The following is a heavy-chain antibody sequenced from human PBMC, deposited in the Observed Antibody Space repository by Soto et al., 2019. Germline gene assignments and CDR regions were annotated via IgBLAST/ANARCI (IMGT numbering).Heavy chain of an antibody. J-gene: IGHJ4*02. CDR3: ASTYPNRIAAAGTFDY. CDR2: IYYSGST. D-gene: IGHD6-13*01. Sequence: SETLSLTCTVSGCSISSSSYYWGWIRQPPGKGLEWIGSIYYSGSTYYNPSLKSRVTISVDTSKNQFSLKLSSVTAADTAVYYCASTYPNRIAAAGTFDYWGQGTLVTVSS. CDR1: GCSISSSSYY. V-gene: IGHV4-39*01.